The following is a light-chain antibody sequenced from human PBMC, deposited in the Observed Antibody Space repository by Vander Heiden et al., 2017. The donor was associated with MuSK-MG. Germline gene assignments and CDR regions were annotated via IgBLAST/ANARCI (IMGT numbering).Light chain of an antibody. CDR1: QSVSSY. V-gene: IGKV3-11*01. Sequence: ETVLTQSPATRSLSPGERATLSCMASQSVSSYLAWYQQKPGQAPRLLIYDASNRATGIPARFSGSGSGTDFTLTISSREPEDFAVYYCQQRSNWPPFTFGPGTKVDIK. J-gene: IGKJ3*01. CDR3: QQRSNWPPFT. CDR2: DAS.